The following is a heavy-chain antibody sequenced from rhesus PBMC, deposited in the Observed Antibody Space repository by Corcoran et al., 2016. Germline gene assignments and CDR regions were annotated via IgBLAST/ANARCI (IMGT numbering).Heavy chain of an antibody. CDR2: IYGLRGST. D-gene: IGHD6S26*01. CDR3: VRDDSSGWSALDC. V-gene: IGHV4S7*01. J-gene: IGHJ4*01. CDR1: GGSIADSYY. Sequence: QVQLQESGPGLVKPSETLSLTCAVSGGSIADSYYWIWIRQPPGKGREWIGSIYGLRGSTYYNSSLKSRVSLSKDTSKNQFSLKLRSVTAADTAVYYCVRDDSSGWSALDCWGQGVLVTVSS.